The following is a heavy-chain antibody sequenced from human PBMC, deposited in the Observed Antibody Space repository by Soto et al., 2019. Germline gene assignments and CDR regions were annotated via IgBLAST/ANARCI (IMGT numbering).Heavy chain of an antibody. CDR1: GGSISSGGYS. J-gene: IGHJ3*01. Sequence: SETLSLTCAVSGGSISSGGYSWSWIRQPPGKGLEWIGYIYHSGSTYYNPSLKSRVTISVDRSKNQFSLKLSSVTAADTAVYYCARLAYNPIGVNVYGDDAFDLWGQGTMVTVSS. D-gene: IGHD2-21*01. CDR2: IYHSGST. V-gene: IGHV4-30-2*01. CDR3: ARLAYNPIGVNVYGDDAFDL.